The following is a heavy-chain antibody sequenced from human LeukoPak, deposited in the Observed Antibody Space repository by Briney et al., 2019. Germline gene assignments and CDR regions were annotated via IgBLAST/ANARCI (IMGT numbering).Heavy chain of an antibody. CDR2: IRYDGSNK. CDR3: AREDNDYGAY. CDR1: GFTFSSYG. V-gene: IGHV3-30*02. J-gene: IGHJ4*02. D-gene: IGHD4-17*01. Sequence: GGSLRLSCAASGFTFSSYGMHWVRQAPGKGLEWVAFIRYDGSNKYYADSVKGRFTISRDNAKNSLYLQMNSLRAEDTAVYYCAREDNDYGAYWGQGTLVTVSS.